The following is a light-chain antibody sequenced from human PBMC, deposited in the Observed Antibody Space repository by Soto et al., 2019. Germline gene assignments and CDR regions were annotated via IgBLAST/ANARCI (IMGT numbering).Light chain of an antibody. CDR2: EVS. Sequence: QSALTQPASVSGSPGQSITISCTGTSSDVGGYNYVSWYQQHPGKAPKLMIYEVSNRPSGVSTRFSGSKSGNTASLTISGRQADEEADDYCSSYTSSSTLVVFGGGTKLTVL. J-gene: IGLJ2*01. CDR1: SSDVGGYNY. V-gene: IGLV2-14*01. CDR3: SSYTSSSTLVV.